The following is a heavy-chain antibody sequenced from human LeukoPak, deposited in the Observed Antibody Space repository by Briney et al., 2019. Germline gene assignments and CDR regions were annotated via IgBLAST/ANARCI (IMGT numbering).Heavy chain of an antibody. CDR1: GDTFSSYA. D-gene: IGHD2-2*01. Sequence: ASVKVSCKASGDTFSSYAISWVRQAPGQGLEWMGWISAYNGNTNYAQKLQGRVTMTTNTSTSTAYMELRSLRSDDTAVYYCARDMGSVVVPAANDYWGQGTLVTVSS. CDR3: ARDMGSVVVPAANDY. CDR2: ISAYNGNT. J-gene: IGHJ4*02. V-gene: IGHV1-18*01.